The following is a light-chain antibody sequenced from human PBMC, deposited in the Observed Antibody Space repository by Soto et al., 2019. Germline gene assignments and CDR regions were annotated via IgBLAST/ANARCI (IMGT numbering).Light chain of an antibody. CDR3: QQYGSSSYT. V-gene: IGKV3-20*01. Sequence: EIVLTQSPGTLSLSPGERATLSCRASQSISSSYLAWYQQQPGQAPRLLIYAASSRATRIPDRFSGSGSGTDFTLTISRLEPEDVAVYYCQQYGSSSYTFGQGTQLEIK. J-gene: IGKJ2*01. CDR1: QSISSSY. CDR2: AAS.